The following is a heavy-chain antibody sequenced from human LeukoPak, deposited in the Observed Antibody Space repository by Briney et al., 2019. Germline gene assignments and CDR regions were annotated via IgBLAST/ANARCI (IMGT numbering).Heavy chain of an antibody. CDR1: AYTFTGYY. V-gene: IGHV1-2*04. CDR2: INPNSGGT. D-gene: IGHD6-19*01. J-gene: IGHJ3*02. CDR3: ARGSGIAVAGNMEVDAFDI. Sequence: ASLKVSCKASAYTFTGYYIHWVRQAPGQGLEWMGWINPNSGGTNYAQKFQGWVTMTRDTSISTAYMELSRLRSDDTSVYYCARGSGIAVAGNMEVDAFDIWGQGTMVTVSS.